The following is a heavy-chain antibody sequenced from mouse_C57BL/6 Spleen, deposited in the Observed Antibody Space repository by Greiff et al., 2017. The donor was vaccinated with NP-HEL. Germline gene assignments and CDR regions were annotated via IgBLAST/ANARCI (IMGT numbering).Heavy chain of an antibody. V-gene: IGHV1-61*01. CDR1: GYTFTSYW. CDR3: AFITTVVASGYFDV. J-gene: IGHJ1*03. Sequence: QVQLQQPGAELVRPGSSVKLSCKASGYTFTSYWMDWVKQRPGQGLEWIGNIYPSDSETHYNQKFKDKATLTVDKSSSTAYMQLSSLTSEDSAVYYCAFITTVVASGYFDVWGTGTTVTVSS. CDR2: IYPSDSET. D-gene: IGHD1-1*01.